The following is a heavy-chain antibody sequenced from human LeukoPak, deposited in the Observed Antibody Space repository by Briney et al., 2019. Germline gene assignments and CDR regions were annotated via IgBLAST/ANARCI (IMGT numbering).Heavy chain of an antibody. CDR2: MNPGSGKT. J-gene: IGHJ4*02. D-gene: IGHD4-11*01. CDR1: VYTFTSYD. Sequence: ASVKVSCKASVYTFTSYDINWVRQATGQGLEWVGWMNPGSGKTGYARKFQGRVTITASTSTSTGYMELSSLTSEDTAVYYYARYRSAAYYFEYWGQGTLVTVSS. CDR3: ARYRSAAYYFEY. V-gene: IGHV1-8*03.